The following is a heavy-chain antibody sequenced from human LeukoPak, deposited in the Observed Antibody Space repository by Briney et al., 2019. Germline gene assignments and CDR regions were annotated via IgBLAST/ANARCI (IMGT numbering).Heavy chain of an antibody. D-gene: IGHD5-12*01. V-gene: IGHV1-69*04. J-gene: IGHJ4*02. CDR1: GGTFSSYA. Sequence: ASVKVSCKASGGTFSSYAISWVRQAPGQGLEWMGRIIPILGIANYAQKFQGRVTITADKSTSTAYMELSSLRSEDTAVYYCARVSEYSGYENDYWGQGTLVTVSS. CDR3: ARVSEYSGYENDY. CDR2: IIPILGIA.